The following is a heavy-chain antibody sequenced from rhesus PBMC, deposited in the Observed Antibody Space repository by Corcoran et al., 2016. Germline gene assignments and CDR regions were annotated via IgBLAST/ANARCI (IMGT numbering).Heavy chain of an antibody. CDR2: IYGSGGST. D-gene: IGHD5-24*01. CDR3: ARLGRYSGYRNWYFDL. J-gene: IGHJ2*01. Sequence: QVQLQESGPGLVKPSETLSLTCAVPGGSISDSYYWSGIRQPRGKGLGWIGYIYGSGGSTYSNPSRTSRVTIATDTSKNQFALKLSSVTAADTAVYYCARLGRYSGYRNWYFDLWGPGTPITISS. CDR1: GGSISDSYY. V-gene: IGHV4-106*01.